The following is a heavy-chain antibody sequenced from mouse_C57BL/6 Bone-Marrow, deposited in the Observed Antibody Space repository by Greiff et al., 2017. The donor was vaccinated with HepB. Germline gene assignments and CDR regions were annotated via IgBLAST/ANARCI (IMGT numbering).Heavy chain of an antibody. J-gene: IGHJ4*01. CDR2: ISNGGGST. CDR1: GFTFSDYY. Sequence: DVMLVESGGGLVQPGGSLKLSCAASGFTFSDYYMYWVRQTPEKRLEWVAYISNGGGSTYYPDTVKGRFTISRDNAKNTLYLQMSRLKSEDTAMYYCARLAYAMDYGGQGTSVTVSS. V-gene: IGHV5-12*01. CDR3: ARLAYAMDY.